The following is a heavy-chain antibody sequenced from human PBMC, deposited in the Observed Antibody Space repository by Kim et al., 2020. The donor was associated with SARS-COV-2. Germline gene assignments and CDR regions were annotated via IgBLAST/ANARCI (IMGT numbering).Heavy chain of an antibody. V-gene: IGHV1-18*01. CDR1: GYTFTSYG. D-gene: IGHD6-6*01. CDR3: AREYRAARREYYFDY. J-gene: IGHJ4*02. Sequence: ASVKVSCKASGYTFTSYGISWVRQAPGQGLEWMGWISAYNGNTNYAQKLQGRVTMTTDTSTSTAYMELRSLRSDDTAVYYCAREYRAARREYYFDYWGQGTLVTVSS. CDR2: ISAYNGNT.